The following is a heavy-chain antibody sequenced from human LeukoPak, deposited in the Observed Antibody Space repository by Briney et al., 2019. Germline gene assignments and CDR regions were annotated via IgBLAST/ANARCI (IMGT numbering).Heavy chain of an antibody. Sequence: GGSLRLSCAASGFTFDDYAMHWVRHAPGKGLEWVSGISWNSGSIGYADSVKGRFTISRDNTKNSLYLQMDSLRAEDTAVYYCARKGNAFDFWGQGTMVPVSS. CDR3: ARKGNAFDF. CDR2: ISWNSGSI. J-gene: IGHJ3*01. V-gene: IGHV3-9*01. CDR1: GFTFDDYA. D-gene: IGHD3-10*01.